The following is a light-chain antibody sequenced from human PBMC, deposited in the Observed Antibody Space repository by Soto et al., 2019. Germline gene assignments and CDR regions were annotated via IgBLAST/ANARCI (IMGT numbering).Light chain of an antibody. J-gene: IGKJ1*01. CDR3: QQYDSSPRT. Sequence: EIVLTQSPGTLSLSPGETLSLSCRSSQSVRRYLAWYQHKPGQAPRLLIYDASNRATGIPDRFSGSGSGTDFTITITSLAPEDFAVYYCQQYDSSPRTFGQGTNVEIK. CDR2: DAS. CDR1: QSVRRY. V-gene: IGKV3-20*01.